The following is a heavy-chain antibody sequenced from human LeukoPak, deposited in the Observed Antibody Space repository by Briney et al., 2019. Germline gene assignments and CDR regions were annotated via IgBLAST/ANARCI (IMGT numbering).Heavy chain of an antibody. CDR1: GFTFSSYA. CDR2: ISYDGSNK. D-gene: IGHD3-22*01. Sequence: GGSLRLSCAASGFTFSSYAMHWVRQAPGKGLEWVAVISYDGSNKYYADSVKGRFTISRDNSKNTLYLQMNSLRAEDTAVYYCARAILKRITMIPVDYWGQGTLVTVSS. CDR3: ARAILKRITMIPVDY. V-gene: IGHV3-30-3*01. J-gene: IGHJ4*02.